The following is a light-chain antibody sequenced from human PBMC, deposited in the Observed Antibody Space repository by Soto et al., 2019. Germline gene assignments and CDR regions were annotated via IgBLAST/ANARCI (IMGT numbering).Light chain of an antibody. Sequence: ILMTQSPATLSVSPGERATLSCRASQSVSNNLAWYQQKPGQAPRLLIYDASTRATGITARFSGSGSGTEFTLTISGLQSEDYAGYYCQQYNNWPPWTFGPGTKVEIK. CDR1: QSVSNN. V-gene: IGKV3-15*01. CDR2: DAS. CDR3: QQYNNWPPWT. J-gene: IGKJ1*01.